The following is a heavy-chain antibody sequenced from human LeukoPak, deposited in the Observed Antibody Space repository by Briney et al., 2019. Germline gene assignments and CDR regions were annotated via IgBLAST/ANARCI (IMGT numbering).Heavy chain of an antibody. J-gene: IGHJ3*02. CDR2: IGTAGDT. CDR1: GFTFSSYN. CDR3: ARGGSVGVPAAIEGAFDI. D-gene: IGHD2-2*01. V-gene: IGHV3-13*01. Sequence: GGSLRLSCAASGFTFSSYNMHWVRQATGKGLEWVSAIGTAGDTCYPGSVKGRFTISRDNAKNSLYLQMNSLRAEDTAVYYCARGGSVGVPAAIEGAFDIWGQGTMVTVSS.